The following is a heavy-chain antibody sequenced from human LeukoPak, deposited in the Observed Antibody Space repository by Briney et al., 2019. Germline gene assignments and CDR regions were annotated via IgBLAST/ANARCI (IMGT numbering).Heavy chain of an antibody. D-gene: IGHD2-2*01. CDR2: INSDARDT. CDR3: ARICSSTDCLIPD. V-gene: IGHV3-74*01. CDR1: GFTFSRHW. Sequence: GGSLRLSCAASGFTFSRHWMHWVRQAPGKGLVWISRINSDARDTNYADFVKGRFTISRDNAKNTVYLQINSLRDEDTAVYYCARICSSTDCLIPDWGQETLVTVSS. J-gene: IGHJ4*02.